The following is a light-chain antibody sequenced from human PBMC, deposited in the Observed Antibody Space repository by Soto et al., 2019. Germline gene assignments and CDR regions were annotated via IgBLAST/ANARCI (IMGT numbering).Light chain of an antibody. J-gene: IGKJ3*01. CDR3: QQYTTSPFT. V-gene: IGKV3-20*01. CDR1: QSVGSNY. CDR2: GAS. Sequence: EIVLTQSPGTLSLSPGERATLYCRASQSVGSNYLAWYQQKPGQAPRVLIYGASSRATGIPDRFSGSGSGADFTLTLSRLEPEDFAVYYCQQYTTSPFTFVPGTKVDIK.